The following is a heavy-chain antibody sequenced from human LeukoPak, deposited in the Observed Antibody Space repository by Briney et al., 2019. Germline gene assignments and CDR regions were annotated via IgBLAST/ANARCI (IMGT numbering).Heavy chain of an antibody. CDR1: GFTFYDYA. V-gene: IGHV3-9*01. D-gene: IGHD3-3*01. CDR3: AKDKGSGITIFGVAADY. Sequence: GGSLRLSCAASGFTFYDYAMHWVRHAPGEGLEGVSGISWNSGSIVYADSVKGRFTISRDNAKNSLYLQMNSLRAEDTALYYCAKDKGSGITIFGVAADYWGQGTLVTVSS. CDR2: ISWNSGSI. J-gene: IGHJ4*02.